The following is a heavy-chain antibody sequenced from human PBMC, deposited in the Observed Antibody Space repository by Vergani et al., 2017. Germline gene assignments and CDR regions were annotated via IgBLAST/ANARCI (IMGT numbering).Heavy chain of an antibody. CDR3: AKVGRSEVAGTFGAFDI. D-gene: IGHD6-19*01. Sequence: EVQLLESGGDLVQPGGSLRLSCAASGFTFIMHAMSWVRQAPGKGLEWVSTLIASDRRTHCADSVKGRFTISRDNSKNTLFLHMNSLRPEDTAVYYCAKVGRSEVAGTFGAFDIWGQGTMVTVSS. CDR2: LIASDRRT. V-gene: IGHV3-23*01. CDR1: GFTFIMHA. J-gene: IGHJ3*02.